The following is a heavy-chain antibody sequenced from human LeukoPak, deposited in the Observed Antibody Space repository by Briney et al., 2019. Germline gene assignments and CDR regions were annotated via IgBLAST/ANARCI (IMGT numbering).Heavy chain of an antibody. Sequence: GGSLRLSCAASGFTFSNYAMNWVRQAPGKGLEWVATITIITASTYYADSVKGRFAISRDNSKNTLYLQMNSLRADDTALYYCAKMYYDVLPGYSYHFDYWGQGTLVTVSS. D-gene: IGHD3-9*01. CDR2: ITIITAST. CDR3: AKMYYDVLPGYSYHFDY. J-gene: IGHJ4*02. CDR1: GFTFSNYA. V-gene: IGHV3-23*01.